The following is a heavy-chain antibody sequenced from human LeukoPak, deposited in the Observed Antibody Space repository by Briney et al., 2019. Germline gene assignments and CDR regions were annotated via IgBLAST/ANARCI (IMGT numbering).Heavy chain of an antibody. J-gene: IGHJ4*02. CDR1: GGSISSFF. V-gene: IGHV4-4*07. CDR2: ICASGST. D-gene: IGHD6-13*01. Sequence: SETLSLTCTVSGGSISSFFWSCIRQPAGKGLEWIGHICASGSTSYNPSLKSRVTLSVDTSKNQFSLKLSSVTAADTAVYYCARHRGIAVAGPRFDYWGQGTLVTVSS. CDR3: ARHRGIAVAGPRFDY.